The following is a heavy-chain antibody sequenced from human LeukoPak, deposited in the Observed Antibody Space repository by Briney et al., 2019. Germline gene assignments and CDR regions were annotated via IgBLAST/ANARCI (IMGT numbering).Heavy chain of an antibody. CDR3: ARLTYSSGWYAGP. Sequence: SETLSLTCTVSGGSISSSSYYWGWNRQPPGKGLEWIGNIYYSGSTYYNPSLKSRVTISVDTSKNQFSLKLSSVTAADTAVYYCARLTYSSGWYAGPWGQGTLVTVSS. D-gene: IGHD6-19*01. CDR1: GGSISSSSYY. V-gene: IGHV4-39*07. J-gene: IGHJ5*02. CDR2: IYYSGST.